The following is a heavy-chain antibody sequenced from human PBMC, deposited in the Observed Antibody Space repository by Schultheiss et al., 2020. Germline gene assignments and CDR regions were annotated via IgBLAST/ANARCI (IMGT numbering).Heavy chain of an antibody. CDR3: AREEDIVVVPAASYGDSLPGAFDI. J-gene: IGHJ3*02. CDR1: GFTFSSYG. D-gene: IGHD2-2*01. V-gene: IGHV3-33*01. Sequence: GGSLRLSCAASGFTFSSYGMHWVRQAPGKGLEWVAVIWYDGSNKYYADSVKGRFTISRDNSKNTLYLQMNSLRAEDTAVYYCAREEDIVVVPAASYGDSLPGAFDIWGQGTMVTVSS. CDR2: IWYDGSNK.